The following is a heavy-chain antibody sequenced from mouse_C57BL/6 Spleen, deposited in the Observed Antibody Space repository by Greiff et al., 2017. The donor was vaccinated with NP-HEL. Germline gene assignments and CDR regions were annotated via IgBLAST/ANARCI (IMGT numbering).Heavy chain of an antibody. CDR3: ARGSTGTGDFDY. Sequence: VQLQQSGGGLVKPGGSLKLSCAASGFTFSDYGMHWVRQAPEKGLEWVAYISSGSSTIYYADTVKGRFTISRDNAKNTLFLQMTSLRSEDTAMYYCARGSTGTGDFDYWGQGTTLTVSS. CDR1: GFTFSDYG. J-gene: IGHJ2*01. CDR2: ISSGSSTI. D-gene: IGHD4-1*02. V-gene: IGHV5-17*01.